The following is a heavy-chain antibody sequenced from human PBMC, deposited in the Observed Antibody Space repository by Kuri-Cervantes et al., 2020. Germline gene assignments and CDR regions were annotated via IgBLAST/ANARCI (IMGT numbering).Heavy chain of an antibody. CDR3: ARDLYGDYAPFDY. J-gene: IGHJ4*02. CDR2: IKEDGSEK. Sequence: GESLKISCAASGFTFNNYWMSWVRQAPGKGLEWVANIKEDGSEKYYVDSVKGRFTISRDNAKNSLYLQMNSLRAEDTAVYYCARDLYGDYAPFDYWGQGTLVTVSS. CDR1: GFTFNNYW. D-gene: IGHD4-17*01. V-gene: IGHV3-7*01.